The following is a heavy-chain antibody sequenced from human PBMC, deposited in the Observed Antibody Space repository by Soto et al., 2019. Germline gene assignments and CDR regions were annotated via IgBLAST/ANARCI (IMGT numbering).Heavy chain of an antibody. CDR3: TADLSPPEGPSYPIDY. J-gene: IGHJ4*02. V-gene: IGHV3-15*01. D-gene: IGHD1-26*01. Sequence: EVQLVESGGGLVTPGGSLRLSCVVSGFTFNNAWMNWVRQAPGKGLEWVGRMKSNRATDYAAFVKGRFTFSRDDSRGTLYLQMNSLETEDTAVYYCTADLSPPEGPSYPIDYWGQGTLVTISS. CDR1: GFTFNNAW. CDR2: MKSNRAT.